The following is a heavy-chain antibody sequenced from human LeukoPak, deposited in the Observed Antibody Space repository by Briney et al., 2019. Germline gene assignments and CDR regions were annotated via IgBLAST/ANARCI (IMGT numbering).Heavy chain of an antibody. D-gene: IGHD3-22*01. CDR2: FDPEDGET. V-gene: IGHV1-24*01. Sequence: ASVKVSCKVSGYTLTELSMHWVRQAPGKGLEWMGGFDPEDGETIYAQKFQGRVTMTEDTSTDTAYMELSSLRSEDTAVYYCARDRARYDSRGYYYNAFDIWGQGTMVTVSS. CDR3: ARDRARYDSRGYYYNAFDI. J-gene: IGHJ3*02. CDR1: GYTLTELS.